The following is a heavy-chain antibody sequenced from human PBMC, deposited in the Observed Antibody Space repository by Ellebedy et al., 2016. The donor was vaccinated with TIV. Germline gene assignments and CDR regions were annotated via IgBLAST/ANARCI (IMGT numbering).Heavy chain of an antibody. CDR1: GFSVGNFY. Sequence: GESLKISCAASGFSVGNFYTTWVRQPPGKGLEWLAIIYSGGSTYYADSVKGRFTISRDITKNTVYLQMNSLRGEDTAVYYCAKVLISDYWGPGVYWGQGTLVTVSS. CDR2: IYSGGST. D-gene: IGHD4-17*01. CDR3: AKVLISDYWGPGVY. V-gene: IGHV3-53*01. J-gene: IGHJ4*02.